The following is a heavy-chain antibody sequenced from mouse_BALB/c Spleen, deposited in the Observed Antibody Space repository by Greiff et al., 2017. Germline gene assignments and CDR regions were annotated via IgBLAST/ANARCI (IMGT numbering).Heavy chain of an antibody. CDR2: IYPYNGGT. D-gene: IGHD1-1*01. CDR1: GYTFTDYN. Sequence: VQLKESGPELVKPGASVKISCKASGYTFTDYNMHWVKQSHGKSLEWIGYIYPYNGGTGYNQKFKSKATLTVDNSSSTAYLELRSLTSEDSAVYSSANQYPYYHGSSYGFADWGQGTLVTVSA. J-gene: IGHJ3*01. V-gene: IGHV1S29*02. CDR3: ANQYPYYHGSSYGFAD.